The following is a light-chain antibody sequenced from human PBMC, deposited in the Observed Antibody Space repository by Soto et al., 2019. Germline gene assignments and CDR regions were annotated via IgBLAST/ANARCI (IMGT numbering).Light chain of an antibody. V-gene: IGKV1-39*01. CDR1: QSISSY. Sequence: DLPMTQSPSSLSASVGDRVTITCRASQSISSYLHWYQQKPGKAPKLLIYAASSLQSGVPSRFSCSGSGTDFTLTISSLQPEDFATYYCQQSYSTPYTFGQGTKLEIK. CDR2: AAS. CDR3: QQSYSTPYT. J-gene: IGKJ2*01.